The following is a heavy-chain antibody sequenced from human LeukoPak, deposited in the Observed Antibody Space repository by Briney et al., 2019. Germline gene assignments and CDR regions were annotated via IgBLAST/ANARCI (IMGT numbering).Heavy chain of an antibody. D-gene: IGHD3-22*01. V-gene: IGHV1-18*01. J-gene: IGHJ4*02. Sequence: ASVKVSCKASGYTFTSYGISWVRQAPGQGLEWMGWISDYNGNTNYAQKLQGRVTMTTDTSTSTAYMELRSLRSDDTAVYYCARARSGHYYDSSGYIMDYWGQGTLVTVSS. CDR1: GYTFTSYG. CDR3: ARARSGHYYDSSGYIMDY. CDR2: ISDYNGNT.